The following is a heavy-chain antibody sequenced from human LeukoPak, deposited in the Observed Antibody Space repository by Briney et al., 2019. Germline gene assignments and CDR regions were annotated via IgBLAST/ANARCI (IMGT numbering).Heavy chain of an antibody. CDR1: GFSFSSYA. Sequence: PGGSLRLSCVLSGFSFSSYATSWVRQAPGKGLEWVASINQDGGEIHYVDSVKGRFTISRDNAKNSLYLQMNSLTAEDTAVHYCVRAHHPGGWFDPWGQGTLVTVSS. D-gene: IGHD3-10*01. J-gene: IGHJ5*02. V-gene: IGHV3-7*04. CDR3: VRAHHPGGWFDP. CDR2: INQDGGEI.